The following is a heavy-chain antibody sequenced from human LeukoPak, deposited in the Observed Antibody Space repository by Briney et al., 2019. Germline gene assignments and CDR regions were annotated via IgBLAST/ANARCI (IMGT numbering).Heavy chain of an antibody. Sequence: ASVKVSCKASGYTFINNWMHWVRQAPGQGLEWMGWINPNSGGTKYAQKFQGRVTMTRDTSISTAHMELSRLRSDDTAVYYCAVWGDGYNYPRYLDYWGQGTLVTVSS. D-gene: IGHD5-24*01. CDR1: GYTFINNW. CDR2: INPNSGGT. V-gene: IGHV1-2*02. CDR3: AVWGDGYNYPRYLDY. J-gene: IGHJ4*02.